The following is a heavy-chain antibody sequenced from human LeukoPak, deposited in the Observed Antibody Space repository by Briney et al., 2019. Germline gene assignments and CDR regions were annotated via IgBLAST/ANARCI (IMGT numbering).Heavy chain of an antibody. V-gene: IGHV1-46*01. Sequence: GASVKVSCKASGYTFTSYNIHWVRQAPGQGLEWVGRIDPRGGSIHYAQNFQGRVTMTRDTSTNTVYMELSSLRSEDTAVFYCAREPPSSCYSDHWGQGTLVTVSS. D-gene: IGHD2-15*01. CDR1: GYTFTSYN. CDR3: AREPPSSCYSDH. J-gene: IGHJ4*02. CDR2: IDPRGGSI.